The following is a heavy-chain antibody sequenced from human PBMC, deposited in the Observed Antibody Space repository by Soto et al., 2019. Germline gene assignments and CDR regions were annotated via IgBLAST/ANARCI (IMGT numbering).Heavy chain of an antibody. CDR1: GFTFSSYW. Sequence: EVQLVESGGGLVQPGGSLRLSCAASGFTFSSYWMHWVRQAPGKGLVWVSRITRDGRSTSYAGSVKGRFPISRDNAKKTLYLQINSLRAEDTAVYYCARDLGRYCMSTSCYEGLSAFDIWGQEPMVTVSS. CDR2: ITRDGRST. J-gene: IGHJ3*02. D-gene: IGHD2-2*01. V-gene: IGHV3-74*01. CDR3: ARDLGRYCMSTSCYEGLSAFDI.